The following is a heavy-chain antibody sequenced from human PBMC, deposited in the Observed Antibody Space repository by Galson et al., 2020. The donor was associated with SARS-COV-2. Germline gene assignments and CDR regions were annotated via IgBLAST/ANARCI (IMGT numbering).Heavy chain of an antibody. V-gene: IGHV3-23*01. CDR3: AKDGDSPWFGELSTYYYGMDV. D-gene: IGHD3-10*01. Sequence: GESLKISCAASGFTFSSYAMSWVRQAPGKGLEWVSAISGSGGSTYYADSVKGRFTISRDNSKNTLYLQMNSLRAEDTAVYYCAKDGDSPWFGELSTYYYGMDVWGQGTTVTVSS. J-gene: IGHJ6*02. CDR2: ISGSGGST. CDR1: GFTFSSYA.